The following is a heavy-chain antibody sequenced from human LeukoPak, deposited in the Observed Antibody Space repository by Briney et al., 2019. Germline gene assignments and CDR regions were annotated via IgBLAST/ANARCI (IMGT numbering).Heavy chain of an antibody. CDR2: IKQDGTEK. CDR3: ARGRFESNGDFDL. Sequence: GGSLRLSCAASGFTFSTYWMNRVRQAPGKGLEWVANIKQDGTEKYSVDSLRGRFTISRDNAKNSVFLQMNSLRAEDTAVYYCARGRFESNGDFDLWGQGTLVTVSS. CDR1: GFTFSTYW. V-gene: IGHV3-7*01. J-gene: IGHJ4*02. D-gene: IGHD4-11*01.